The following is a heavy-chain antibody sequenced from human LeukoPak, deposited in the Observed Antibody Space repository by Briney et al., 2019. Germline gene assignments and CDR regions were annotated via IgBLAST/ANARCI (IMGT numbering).Heavy chain of an antibody. D-gene: IGHD3-3*01. Sequence: PGGSLRLSCAASGFTFSSYAMNWVRQAPGKGLEWVSTISNSGESTYYADSVKGRFTISRDNSKNTLYLQMNSLRAEDTAVYYCAKSQSGNGVFDYWGQGTLVTVSS. CDR3: AKSQSGNGVFDY. CDR1: GFTFSSYA. CDR2: ISNSGEST. J-gene: IGHJ4*02. V-gene: IGHV3-23*01.